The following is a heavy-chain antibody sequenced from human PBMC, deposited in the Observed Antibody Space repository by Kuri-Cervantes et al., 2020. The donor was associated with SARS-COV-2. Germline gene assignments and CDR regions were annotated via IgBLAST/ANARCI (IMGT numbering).Heavy chain of an antibody. Sequence: GSLRLSCSVSGDSISPYYWTWIRQPPGKGLEWIGHIYYSGSVNYNPSLMSRLTTSVDKSKNQVSLKLTPVTAADTAVYYCARSAAAFYGMDVWGQGTTVTVSS. J-gene: IGHJ6*02. D-gene: IGHD2-2*01. CDR3: ARSAAAFYGMDV. V-gene: IGHV4-59*01. CDR1: GDSISPYY. CDR2: IYYSGSV.